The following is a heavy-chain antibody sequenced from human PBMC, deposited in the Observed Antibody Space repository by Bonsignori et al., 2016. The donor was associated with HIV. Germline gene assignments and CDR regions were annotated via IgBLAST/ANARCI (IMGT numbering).Heavy chain of an antibody. CDR3: ARGRTGYYYYYYMDV. J-gene: IGHJ6*03. Sequence: WIRQPPGKGLEWIGYIYYSGSTNYNPSLKSRVTISVDTSKNQFSLKLSSVTAADTAVYYCARGRTGYYYYYYMDVWGKGTTVTVSS. V-gene: IGHV4-59*01. D-gene: IGHD1-1*01. CDR2: IYYSGST.